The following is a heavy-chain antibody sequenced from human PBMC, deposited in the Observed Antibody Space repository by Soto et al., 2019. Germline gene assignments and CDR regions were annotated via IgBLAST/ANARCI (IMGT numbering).Heavy chain of an antibody. J-gene: IGHJ4*02. CDR2: ISSNGIST. Sequence: EVQLVESGGGLVHPGGSLRLSCAVSGFTFSSYVMHWVRQAPGKGPEYVSGISSNGISTYYANSAKGRVTISRDNPKSTLFLQMDNLRVEDTAVYYCTRAGSTYWGQGTLVTVSS. D-gene: IGHD1-7*01. CDR1: GFTFSSYV. CDR3: TRAGSTY. V-gene: IGHV3-64*01.